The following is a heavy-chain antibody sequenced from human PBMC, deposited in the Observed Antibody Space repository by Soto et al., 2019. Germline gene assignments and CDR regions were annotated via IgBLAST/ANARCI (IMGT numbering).Heavy chain of an antibody. CDR3: ARDEGGYDILTGYYKAHHFDY. D-gene: IGHD3-9*01. J-gene: IGHJ4*02. CDR2: ISYSGST. CDR1: SDSISSYY. Sequence: SETLSLTCTVSSDSISSYYWSWIRQPPGKRLEWIGYISYSGSTDYNPSLKSRVTISGDTSKNQFSLKVSSVTAADTAVYYCARDEGGYDILTGYYKAHHFDYWGQGVPVTVS. V-gene: IGHV4-59*01.